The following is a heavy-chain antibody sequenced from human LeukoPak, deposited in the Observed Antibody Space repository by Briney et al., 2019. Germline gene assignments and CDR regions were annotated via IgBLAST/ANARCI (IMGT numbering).Heavy chain of an antibody. CDR1: GFTFSSYA. D-gene: IGHD5-24*01. J-gene: IGHJ4*02. Sequence: GGSLRLSCAASGFTFSSYAMSWVRQAPGKGLEWVSAISGSGGSTYYADSVKGRFTISRDNSKNTLYLRMNSLRAEDTAVYYCAKDRGDGYSYFDYWGQGTLVTVSS. CDR3: AKDRGDGYSYFDY. V-gene: IGHV3-23*01. CDR2: ISGSGGST.